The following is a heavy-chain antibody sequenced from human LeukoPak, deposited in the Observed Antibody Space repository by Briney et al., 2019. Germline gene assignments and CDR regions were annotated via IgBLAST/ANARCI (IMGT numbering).Heavy chain of an antibody. V-gene: IGHV1-2*02. J-gene: IGHJ6*03. D-gene: IGHD3-10*01. CDR2: INPNSGGT. Sequence: GASVKVSCKASGYTFTGYYMHWVRQAPGQGLEWMGWINPNSGGTNYAQKFQGRVTMTRDTSISTAYMELSRLRSDDTAVYYCAREYYYGSGSPTFYYMDVWGKGTTVTIS. CDR3: AREYYYGSGSPTFYYMDV. CDR1: GYTFTGYY.